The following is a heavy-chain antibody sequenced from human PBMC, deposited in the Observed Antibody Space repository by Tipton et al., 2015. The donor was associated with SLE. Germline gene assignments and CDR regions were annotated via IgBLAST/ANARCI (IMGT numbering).Heavy chain of an antibody. CDR3: ARVVTVGAAHYYDIDV. CDR2: VYDSGTT. D-gene: IGHD2-21*02. Sequence: LRLSCFVSGYSITSDIYYWGWIRQPPGKGLEWIGSVYDSGTTHYNPSLKSRVTMSVDTSKTQFSLKLGSLTAADTAVYYCARVVTVGAAHYYDIDVWGQGTRVTVSS. CDR1: GYSITSDIYY. V-gene: IGHV4-39*07. J-gene: IGHJ6*02.